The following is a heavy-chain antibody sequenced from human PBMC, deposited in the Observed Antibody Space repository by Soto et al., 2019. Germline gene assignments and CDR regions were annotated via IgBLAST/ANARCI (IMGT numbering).Heavy chain of an antibody. Sequence: EVQLVESGGGLVQPGGSLRLSCAASGFTFSSYSMNWVRQAPGKGLEWVSYISSSSSTIYYADSVKGRFTISRYNAKNSLYLQMNSLRDEDTAVYYCARDGTTVNLYDAFDIWGQGTMVTVSS. V-gene: IGHV3-48*02. D-gene: IGHD4-17*01. CDR2: ISSSSSTI. J-gene: IGHJ3*02. CDR3: ARDGTTVNLYDAFDI. CDR1: GFTFSSYS.